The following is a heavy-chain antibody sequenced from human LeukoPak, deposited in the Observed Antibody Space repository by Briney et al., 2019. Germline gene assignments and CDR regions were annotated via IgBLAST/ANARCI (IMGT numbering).Heavy chain of an antibody. CDR2: IYHSGST. D-gene: IGHD3-3*01. CDR3: ARGQGDFWSGYWVDY. CDR1: GYSISSGYY. V-gene: IGHV4-38-2*02. J-gene: IGHJ4*02. Sequence: SETLSLTCTVSGYSISSGYYWGWIRQPPGKGLEWIGSIYHSGSTYYNPSLESRVTISVDTSKNQFSLKLSSVTAADTAVYYCARGQGDFWSGYWVDYWGQGTLVTVSS.